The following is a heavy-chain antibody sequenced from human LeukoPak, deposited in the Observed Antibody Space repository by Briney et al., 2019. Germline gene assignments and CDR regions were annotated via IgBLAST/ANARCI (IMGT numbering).Heavy chain of an antibody. V-gene: IGHV1-2*02. Sequence: GASVKVSCKASGYTFTGYYMHWVRQAPGQGLEWMGWINPNSGGTNYAQKFQGRVTMTRDTSISTVYMELNRLRSDDTAVYYCAREGCRGGGCYSFDFWGQGALVTVSS. J-gene: IGHJ4*02. CDR2: INPNSGGT. D-gene: IGHD2-15*01. CDR1: GYTFTGYY. CDR3: AREGCRGGGCYSFDF.